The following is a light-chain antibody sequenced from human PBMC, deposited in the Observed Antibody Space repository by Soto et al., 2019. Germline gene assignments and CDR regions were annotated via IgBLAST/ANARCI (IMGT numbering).Light chain of an antibody. CDR1: QTVLYSSNNKNY. Sequence: DIVMTQSADSLALSLSGSSTISCKSSQTVLYSSNNKNYLAWYQQKPGQPPKLLIYWASTRESGVPDRFSGSGSGTDFTLTISSLQAEDVAVYYCQQYYGPPRTFGQGSKVDVK. V-gene: IGKV4-1*01. CDR2: WAS. CDR3: QQYYGPPRT. J-gene: IGKJ1*01.